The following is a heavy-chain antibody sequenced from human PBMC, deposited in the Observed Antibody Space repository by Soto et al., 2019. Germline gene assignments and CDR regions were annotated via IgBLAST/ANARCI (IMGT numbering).Heavy chain of an antibody. J-gene: IGHJ4*02. D-gene: IGHD3-10*01. CDR2: IKNDGSEQ. CDR3: SRENWFQAY. Sequence: PGGSLRLSCVASGFTFSTYYMTWVRQAPGKGLEWVASIKNDGSEQYYVDSVKGRFTISRDNAKNSLYLQMNSLRAGDTALYYCSRENWFQAYWGQGTRVTVSS. V-gene: IGHV3-7*03. CDR1: GFTFSTYY.